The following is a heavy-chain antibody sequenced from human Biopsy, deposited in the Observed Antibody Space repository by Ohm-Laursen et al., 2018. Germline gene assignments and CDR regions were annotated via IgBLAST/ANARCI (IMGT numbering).Heavy chain of an antibody. Sequence: GTLSLTWAVYGESFNGYYWSWIRQTPGKGLEWIGEINHSGRTNYNPSLKSRVTISVDTSKNQFSLKVRSVTAADTAVYYCVRGVDYYDPYHYYALDVWGQGTTVTISS. CDR1: GESFNGYY. D-gene: IGHD3-22*01. V-gene: IGHV4-34*01. J-gene: IGHJ6*02. CDR2: INHSGRT. CDR3: VRGVDYYDPYHYYALDV.